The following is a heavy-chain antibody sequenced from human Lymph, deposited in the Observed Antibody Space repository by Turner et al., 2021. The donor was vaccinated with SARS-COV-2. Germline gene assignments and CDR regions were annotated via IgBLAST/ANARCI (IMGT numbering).Heavy chain of an antibody. CDR1: GFTFSTYA. V-gene: IGHV3-30*04. CDR2: ISYDGFNK. J-gene: IGHJ3*02. CDR3: ARGSGSYLSAFDI. D-gene: IGHD1-26*01. Sequence: QVQLVESAVGVVQPGRSLILSCAASGFTFSTYAIHWVRQGPGKGLEWVAVISYDGFNKYYSDSVKGQFTISRDNSKNTLYLQMSSLRAEDTAVYYCARGSGSYLSAFDIWGQGTMVTVSS.